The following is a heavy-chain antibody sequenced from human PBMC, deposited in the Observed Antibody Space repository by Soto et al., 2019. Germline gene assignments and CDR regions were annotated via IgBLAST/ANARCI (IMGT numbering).Heavy chain of an antibody. CDR3: ARDDAFGNENGFDI. D-gene: IGHD1-1*01. CDR1: GFPFSAYG. CDR2: IVSDGSAK. J-gene: IGHJ3*02. Sequence: GGSLRLSCAVSGFPFSAYGFHWVRQPPGKGLEWVAVIVSDGSAKYHADSVEGRFTISRDNSKDTLYLQMNSLRAEDTAVYYCARDDAFGNENGFDIWGQGTMVTVSS. V-gene: IGHV3-33*01.